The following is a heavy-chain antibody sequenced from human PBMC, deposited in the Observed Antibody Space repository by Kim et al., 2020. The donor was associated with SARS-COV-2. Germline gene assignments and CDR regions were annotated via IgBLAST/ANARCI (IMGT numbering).Heavy chain of an antibody. Sequence: ASVKVSCKASGYTFTNYAVHWVRQAPGQRLEWMGWINAGNGNTKYSQKFQGSLTITRDTSASTAYMELSSLRSEDTAIYYCARLSGSYYRSYFDYWGQGTLVTVSS. D-gene: IGHD1-26*01. V-gene: IGHV1-3*01. CDR1: GYTFTNYA. CDR2: INAGNGNT. J-gene: IGHJ4*02. CDR3: ARLSGSYYRSYFDY.